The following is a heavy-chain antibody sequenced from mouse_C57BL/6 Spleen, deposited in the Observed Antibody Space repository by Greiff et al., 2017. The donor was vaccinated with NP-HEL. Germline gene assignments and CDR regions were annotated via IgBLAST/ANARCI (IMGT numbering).Heavy chain of an antibody. CDR3: ARGGFITTVVNFDY. V-gene: IGHV1-66*01. J-gene: IGHJ2*01. Sequence: VQLQESGPELVKPGASVKISCKASGYSFTSYYIHWVKQRPGQGLEWIGWIYPGSGNTKYNEKFKGKATLTADTSSSTAYMQLSSLTSEDSAVYYCARGGFITTVVNFDYWGQGTTLTVSS. CDR2: IYPGSGNT. D-gene: IGHD1-1*01. CDR1: GYSFTSYY.